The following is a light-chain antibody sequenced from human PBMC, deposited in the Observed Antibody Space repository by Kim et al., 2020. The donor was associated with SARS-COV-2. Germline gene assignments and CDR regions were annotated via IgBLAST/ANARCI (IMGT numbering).Light chain of an antibody. V-gene: IGLV1-51*01. J-gene: IGLJ2*01. CDR2: DNN. CDR3: GTWDGSLSVGV. Sequence: GQKVTISCSGSSSNIGNNYVSWYQHFPGTAPKLLIYDNNQRPSGIPERFSGSKSGTSATLGITGLQTGDEADYYCGTWDGSLSVGVFGGGTKLTVL. CDR1: SSNIGNNY.